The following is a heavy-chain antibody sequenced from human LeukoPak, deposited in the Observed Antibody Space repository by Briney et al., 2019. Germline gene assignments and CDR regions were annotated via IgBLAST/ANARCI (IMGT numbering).Heavy chain of an antibody. V-gene: IGHV3-9*01. CDR1: GFTFDDYA. CDR3: AKSSGSHSGGYYFDY. J-gene: IGHJ4*02. CDR2: ISWSSGSI. Sequence: GGSLRLSCAASGFTFDDYAMHWVRQATGKGLEWVSGISWSSGSIGYADSVKGRFTISRDNAKDSLYLQMNSLRAEDTALYYCAKSSGSHSGGYYFDYWGQGTLVTVSS. D-gene: IGHD1-26*01.